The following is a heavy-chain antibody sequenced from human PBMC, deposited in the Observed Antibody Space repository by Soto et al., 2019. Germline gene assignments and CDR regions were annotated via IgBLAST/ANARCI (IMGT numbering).Heavy chain of an antibody. D-gene: IGHD2-21*01. CDR2: ISYDGSAK. CDR1: GFSLSHYG. J-gene: IGHJ6*02. CDR3: AKDRVVLSAYEMDV. Sequence: QVQLVESGGGVVQPGRSLRLSCEGSGFSLSHYGMHWVRQAPGQGLEWVATISYDGSAKYHSHSVGGRFAISRDNSNNNLYLQMNSLRAEDTAVYYCAKDRVVLSAYEMDVWGQGTTVTVSS. V-gene: IGHV3-30*18.